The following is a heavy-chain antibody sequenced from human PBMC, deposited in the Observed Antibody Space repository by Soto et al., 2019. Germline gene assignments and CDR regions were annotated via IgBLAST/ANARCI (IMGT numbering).Heavy chain of an antibody. J-gene: IGHJ4*02. CDR2: IYYSGST. Sequence: QVQLQESGPGLVKPSQTLSLTCTVSGGSISSGGYYWSWIRQHPGKGLEWIGYIYYSGSTYYNPSLKSRVTISVDTSKNPFSLKLSSVTAADTAVYYCAGSFGVAAAGPVDYWGQGTLVTVSS. D-gene: IGHD6-13*01. V-gene: IGHV4-31*03. CDR3: AGSFGVAAAGPVDY. CDR1: GGSISSGGYY.